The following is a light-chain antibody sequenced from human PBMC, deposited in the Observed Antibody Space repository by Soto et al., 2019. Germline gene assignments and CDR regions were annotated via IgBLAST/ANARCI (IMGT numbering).Light chain of an antibody. J-gene: IGKJ4*01. CDR3: QQSYSIPS. CDR2: GAS. Sequence: DIQMTQSPSSLSASVGDRVTITFRASQSVFNYLNWYQQKPGKAPKLLMYGASSLHSGVPSRFRGSGSGTDFTLTITSLQPEDFAPYFCQQSYSIPSFGGGTKVDI. CDR1: QSVFNY. V-gene: IGKV1-39*01.